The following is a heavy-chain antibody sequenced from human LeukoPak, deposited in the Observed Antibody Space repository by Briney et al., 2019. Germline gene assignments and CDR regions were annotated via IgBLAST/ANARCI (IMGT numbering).Heavy chain of an antibody. CDR2: ISGSGGTT. D-gene: IGHD1-14*01. CDR3: AKVSGGGLYYDGMDV. J-gene: IGHJ6*02. Sequence: PGGSLRLSCAASGFTFNNYAMNWVRQAPGKGLEWVSVISGSGGTTYYADSVKGRFTISRDSSKNTLYLQMNSLGAEDTAVYYCAKVSGGGLYYDGMDVWGQGTTVTVSS. CDR1: GFTFNNYA. V-gene: IGHV3-23*01.